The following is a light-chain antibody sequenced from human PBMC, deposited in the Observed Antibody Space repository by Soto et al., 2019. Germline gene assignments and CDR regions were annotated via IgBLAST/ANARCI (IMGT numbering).Light chain of an antibody. Sequence: EIVLTQSPGTLALSPGEGATLSCRASQSVSKYLAWYQQKPGQAPRLLIYGASSRATGTPDSFSGSGSGTDFTLTISRLEPEDFAVYYCQQYGGSPQTLGQGTKV. CDR3: QQYGGSPQT. CDR1: QSVSKY. V-gene: IGKV3-20*01. CDR2: GAS. J-gene: IGKJ1*01.